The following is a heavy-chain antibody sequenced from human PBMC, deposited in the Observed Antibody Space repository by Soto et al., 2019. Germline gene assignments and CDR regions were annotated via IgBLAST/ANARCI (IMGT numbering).Heavy chain of an antibody. J-gene: IGHJ6*02. CDR1: GDSVSSNSAA. CDR3: AREVTVSFNYYGMDV. Sequence: SQTLSLTCAISGDSVSSNSAAWNWIRQSPSRGLEWLGATYYKSKWYNDYAVSVKSRIIINPDTSKNQFSLKLSSVTAADTAVYYCAREVTVSFNYYGMDVWGQGTTVTVSS. CDR2: TYYKSKWYN. D-gene: IGHD2-21*02. V-gene: IGHV6-1*01.